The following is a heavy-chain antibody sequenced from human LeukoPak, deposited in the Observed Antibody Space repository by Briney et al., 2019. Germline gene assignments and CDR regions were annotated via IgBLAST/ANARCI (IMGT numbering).Heavy chain of an antibody. CDR3: ARHKALHKGDAFDI. Sequence: SETLSLTCTVSGGSISGYYWIWIRQPPGKGLEWIAYIHYTGRANYSPSFKSRATISVDTSKNQFSMRLSSVTTADTGVYYCARHKALHKGDAFDIWGQGTMVTVSS. CDR1: GGSISGYY. J-gene: IGHJ3*02. V-gene: IGHV4-59*08. CDR2: IHYTGRA.